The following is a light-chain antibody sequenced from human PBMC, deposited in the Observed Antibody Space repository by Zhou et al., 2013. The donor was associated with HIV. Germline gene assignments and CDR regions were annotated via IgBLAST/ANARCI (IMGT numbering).Light chain of an antibody. CDR1: ETGRYNS. V-gene: IGKV3D-20*02. CDR3: QQRSNWPIT. CDR2: GAS. Sequence: TQSPDTLSLSPGERVVLSCRASETGRYNSLAWYQQRSGQAPRLLIYGASSRATGIPDRFTGSGFGADFDLTIDRLEPEDFAVYYCQQRSNWPITFGQGTRLEIK. J-gene: IGKJ5*01.